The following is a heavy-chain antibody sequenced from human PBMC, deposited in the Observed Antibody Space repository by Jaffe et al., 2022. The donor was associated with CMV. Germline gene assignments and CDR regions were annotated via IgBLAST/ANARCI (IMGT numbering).Heavy chain of an antibody. CDR3: AAGYYYGSGRPPAGDY. Sequence: QMQLVQSGPEVKKPGTSVKVSCKASGFTFTNSAVQWVRQARGQHLEWIGWIVVGSGDTNYAQEFQERVTFTRDMSTSTAYMDLSSLRSEDTAVYYCAAGYYYGSGRPPAGDYWGQGTLVTVSS. CDR2: IVVGSGDT. V-gene: IGHV1-58*01. J-gene: IGHJ4*02. CDR1: GFTFTNSA. D-gene: IGHD3-10*01.